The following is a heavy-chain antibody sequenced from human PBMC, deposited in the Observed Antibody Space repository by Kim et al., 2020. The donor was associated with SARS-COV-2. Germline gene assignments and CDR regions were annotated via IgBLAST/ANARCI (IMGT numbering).Heavy chain of an antibody. Sequence: STNYYPSLKSRVTLSVDTSKSQFSRKLSAVTAADTAEYYCARVPMGWPDYWGQGTLVTVSS. CDR2: ST. CDR3: ARVPMGWPDY. D-gene: IGHD1-26*01. J-gene: IGHJ4*02. V-gene: IGHV4-59*01.